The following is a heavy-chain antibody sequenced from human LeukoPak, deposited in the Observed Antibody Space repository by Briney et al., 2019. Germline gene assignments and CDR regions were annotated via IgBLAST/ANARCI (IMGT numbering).Heavy chain of an antibody. J-gene: IGHJ4*02. Sequence: GASVKVSCKASGDTFSSSAISWVRQAPGQGLEWMGGIIPIFGTTDYAQKFRGRITITTDESTSTAYVEISSLRSEDSAVYYCARGKDTSAYRALDSWGQGTLVTVSS. D-gene: IGHD3-22*01. V-gene: IGHV1-69*05. CDR1: GDTFSSSA. CDR2: IIPIFGTT. CDR3: ARGKDTSAYRALDS.